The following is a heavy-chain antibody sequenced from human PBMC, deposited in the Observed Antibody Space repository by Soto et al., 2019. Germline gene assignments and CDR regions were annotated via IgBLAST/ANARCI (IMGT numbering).Heavy chain of an antibody. CDR3: ARDGYSRSWAYGAFDI. CDR2: IWYDGSKK. D-gene: IGHD6-13*01. J-gene: IGHJ3*02. Sequence: GGSLRLSCVGSGFIFSNYGLHWVRQAPGKGLEWVAVIWYDGSKKYYADSVKGRFTISRDNSKNTLYLQMNSLRAEDTAVYYCARDGYSRSWAYGAFDIWGQGTMVTVSS. CDR1: GFIFSNYG. V-gene: IGHV3-33*01.